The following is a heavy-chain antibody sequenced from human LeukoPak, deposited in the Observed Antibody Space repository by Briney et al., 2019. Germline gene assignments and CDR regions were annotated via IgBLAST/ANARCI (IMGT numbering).Heavy chain of an antibody. Sequence: PGGSLRLSCAASGFTVSSNYMSWVRQAPGKGLEWVSVIYSGGSTYYADSVKGRFTISRDNSKNTLYLQMNSLRAEDTAVYYCAPNKNYPGYRSGWSPAIDFWGQGTLVTVSS. V-gene: IGHV3-66*01. CDR1: GFTVSSNY. D-gene: IGHD6-19*01. J-gene: IGHJ4*02. CDR2: IYSGGST. CDR3: APNKNYPGYRSGWSPAIDF.